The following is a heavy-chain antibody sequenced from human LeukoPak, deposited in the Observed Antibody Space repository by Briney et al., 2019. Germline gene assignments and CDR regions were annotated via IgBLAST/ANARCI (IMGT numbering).Heavy chain of an antibody. J-gene: IGHJ4*02. D-gene: IGHD1-26*01. V-gene: IGHV3-74*01. CDR2: INKDGSVI. CDR3: VKVRGRARVGYFDY. Sequence: GWGLTLPCVPSLCTFSSSWLHGVRPAPGKGLVWVSRINKDGSVIDYAESVKGRFSISRDNAKNTLYLQMNSLRVEDTAIYYCVKVRGRARVGYFDYWGQGALVTVSS. CDR1: LCTFSSSW.